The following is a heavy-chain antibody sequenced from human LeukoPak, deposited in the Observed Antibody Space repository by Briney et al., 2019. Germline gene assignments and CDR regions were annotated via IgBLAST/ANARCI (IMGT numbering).Heavy chain of an antibody. CDR3: ARDSSGWYLGTCNWFDP. CDR1: GYTFTSYY. D-gene: IGHD6-19*01. V-gene: IGHV1-46*01. J-gene: IGHJ5*02. Sequence: ASVKVSCKASGYTFTSYYMHWVRQAPGQGLEWMGIINPSGGSTSYAQKFQGRVTMTRDTSTSTVYMELSSLRSEDTAVYYCARDSSGWYLGTCNWFDPWGQGTLVTVSS. CDR2: INPSGGST.